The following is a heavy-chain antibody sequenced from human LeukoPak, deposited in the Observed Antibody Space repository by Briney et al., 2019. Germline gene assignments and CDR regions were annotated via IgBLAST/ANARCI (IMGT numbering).Heavy chain of an antibody. CDR3: AREGRNEYSGSYPAEYYYYYYMDV. CDR2: IYYSGST. V-gene: IGHV4-61*01. D-gene: IGHD1-26*01. Sequence: SETLSLTCAVSGYSISSGYYWGWIRQPPGKGLEWIGYIYYSGSTNYNPSLKSRVTISVDTSKNQFSLKLSSVTAADTAVYYCAREGRNEYSGSYPAEYYYYYYMDVWGKGTTVTVSS. J-gene: IGHJ6*03. CDR1: GYSISSGYY.